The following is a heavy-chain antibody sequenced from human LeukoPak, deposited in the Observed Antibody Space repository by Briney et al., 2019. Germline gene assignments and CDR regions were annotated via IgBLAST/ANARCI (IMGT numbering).Heavy chain of an antibody. CDR3: AKEVTTPYFDY. Sequence: TGGSLRLSCAASGLTFSSYAMSWVRQAPGKGLEWVAGISGSGAGTYYADSVKGRFTISRDNSKNTLYLQMNSLRAEDTAVYYCAKEVTTPYFDYWGQGSLVTVSS. CDR2: ISGSGAGT. D-gene: IGHD4-17*01. V-gene: IGHV3-23*01. CDR1: GLTFSSYA. J-gene: IGHJ4*02.